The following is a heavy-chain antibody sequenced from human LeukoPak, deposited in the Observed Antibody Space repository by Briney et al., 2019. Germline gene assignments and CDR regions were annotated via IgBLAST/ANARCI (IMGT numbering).Heavy chain of an antibody. CDR1: GYSISSGYY. CDR2: IYHSGST. Sequence: SETLSLTCTVSGYSISSGYYWGWIRQPPGNGLEWIGSIYHSGSTYYNPSLKSRVTISVDTSKNQFSLKLSSVTAADTAVYYCARSERFLEWLLYGGYYYYYMDVWGKGTTVTVSS. D-gene: IGHD3-3*01. V-gene: IGHV4-38-2*02. J-gene: IGHJ6*03. CDR3: ARSERFLEWLLYGGYYYYYMDV.